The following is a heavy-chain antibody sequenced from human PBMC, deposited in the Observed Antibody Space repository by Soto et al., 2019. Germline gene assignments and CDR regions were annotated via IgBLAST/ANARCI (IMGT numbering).Heavy chain of an antibody. CDR3: VRGGSCTNGVCSVFDY. CDR2: ITYSGNT. V-gene: IGHV4-31*03. J-gene: IGHJ4*02. CDR1: GGSVISVGYY. Sequence: SETLSLTCTVSGGSVISVGYYWSWIRQHPGKGLEWIGYITYSGNTYYNPSLESRVTMSADTSKNQFSLKLSSVTAADTAVYFCVRGGSCTNGVCSVFDYWGQGTLVTVSS. D-gene: IGHD2-8*01.